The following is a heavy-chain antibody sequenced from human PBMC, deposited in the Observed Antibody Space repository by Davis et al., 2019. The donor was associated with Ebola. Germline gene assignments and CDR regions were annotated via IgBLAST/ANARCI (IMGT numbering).Heavy chain of an antibody. CDR3: ACQLGDY. J-gene: IGHJ4*02. V-gene: IGHV3-33*08. CDR1: GFTFSSYA. Sequence: GESLKISCAASGFTFSSYAMSWVRQAPGKGLEWVAVIWYDGSNKYYADSVKGRFTISRDNSKNTLYLQMNSLRAEDTAVYYCACQLGDYWGQGTLVTVSS. CDR2: IWYDGSNK. D-gene: IGHD3-16*01.